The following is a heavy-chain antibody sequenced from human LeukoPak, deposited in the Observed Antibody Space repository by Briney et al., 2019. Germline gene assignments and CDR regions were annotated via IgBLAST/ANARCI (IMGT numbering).Heavy chain of an antibody. CDR3: AREERGLAIDY. Sequence: GGSLRLSCAASGFIFSKYPMHSVRQAPGKGLEYVSAISSSGGNTYYASSVTGRFTISRDNSKNTLFLQMGSLRAEDMAVYYCAREERGLAIDYWGQGTLVTVSS. D-gene: IGHD5-12*01. CDR2: ISSSGGNT. J-gene: IGHJ4*02. CDR1: GFIFSKYP. V-gene: IGHV3-64*01.